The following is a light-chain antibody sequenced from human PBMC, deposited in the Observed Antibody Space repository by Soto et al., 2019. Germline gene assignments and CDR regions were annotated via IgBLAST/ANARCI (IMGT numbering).Light chain of an antibody. CDR2: DAS. CDR1: QSVTNNY. Sequence: EIVLTQSPGTLSLSPGEGATLSCRASQSVTNNYLAWYQQKPGQAPRLLIYDASNRATGVPDRFSGSGSGTDFTLTISRLEPEDCAVYYCHQCAHSPLTFGQGTKVDFK. CDR3: HQCAHSPLT. V-gene: IGKV3-20*01. J-gene: IGKJ1*01.